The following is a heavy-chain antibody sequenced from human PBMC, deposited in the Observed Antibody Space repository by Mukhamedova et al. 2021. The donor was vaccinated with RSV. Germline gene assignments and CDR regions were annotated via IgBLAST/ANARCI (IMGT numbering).Heavy chain of an antibody. D-gene: IGHD2-15*01. Sequence: GWVTFIRFDGSYKYYADSVKGRFTISRDNSKNTLYLEMNSLRPEDTAVDYCAKNRISGSYFFDSWGQGTLVTVSS. V-gene: IGHV3-30*02. CDR2: IRFDGSYK. J-gene: IGHJ4*02. CDR3: AKNRISGSYFFDS.